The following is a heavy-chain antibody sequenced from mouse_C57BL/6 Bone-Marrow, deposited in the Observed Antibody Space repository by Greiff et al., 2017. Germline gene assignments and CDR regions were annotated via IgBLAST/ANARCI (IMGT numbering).Heavy chain of an antibody. CDR1: GFSLTSYG. CDR3: APTGPYWYFDV. J-gene: IGHJ1*03. D-gene: IGHD4-1*02. V-gene: IGHV2-2*01. CDR2: IWSGGST. Sequence: VQLQQSGPGLVQPSQSLSITCTVSGFSLTSYGVHWVRQSPGKGLEWLGVIWSGGSTDYNAAFISRLSISKDHSKRQVFFKMNSLQADDTAIYYCAPTGPYWYFDVWGTGTTVTVSS.